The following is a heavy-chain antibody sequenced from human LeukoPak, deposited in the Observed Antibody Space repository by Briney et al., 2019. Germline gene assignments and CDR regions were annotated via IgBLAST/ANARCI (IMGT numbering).Heavy chain of an antibody. CDR1: GGSISSGGYY. CDR3: ARDSGVTPGYFDY. D-gene: IGHD4-23*01. Sequence: SETLSLTCTVSGGSISSGGYYWSWIRQHPGKGLEWIGYIYYRGSTYYNPSLKSRVTISVDTSKNQFSLKLSSVTAADTAVYYCARDSGVTPGYFDYWGQGTLVTVSS. V-gene: IGHV4-31*03. CDR2: IYYRGST. J-gene: IGHJ4*02.